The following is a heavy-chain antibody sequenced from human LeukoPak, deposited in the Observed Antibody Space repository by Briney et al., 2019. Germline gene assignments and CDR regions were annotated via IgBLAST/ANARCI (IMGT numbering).Heavy chain of an antibody. CDR2: IYYSGST. D-gene: IGHD6-19*01. CDR3: ARHTAVAGMINYYYMDV. J-gene: IGHJ6*03. Sequence: SETLSLTCTVSGGSISSYYWSWIRQPPGKGLEWIGYIYYSGSTNYNPSLKSRVTISVDTSKNQFSLKLSSVTAADTAVYYCARHTAVAGMINYYYMDVWGKGTTVTVSS. V-gene: IGHV4-59*08. CDR1: GGSISSYY.